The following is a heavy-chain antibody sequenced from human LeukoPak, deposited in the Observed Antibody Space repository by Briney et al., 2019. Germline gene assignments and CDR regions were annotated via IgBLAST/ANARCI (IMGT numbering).Heavy chain of an antibody. Sequence: PGGSLRLSCAASGFTFSSDWMHWVRQAPGKGLVWVSRINSDGSSTSCADSVKGRFTISRDNSKNTLYLQMNSLRAEDTAVYYCARAPPIVGALYYYGMDVWGQGTTVTVSS. CDR3: ARAPPIVGALYYYGMDV. V-gene: IGHV3-74*01. CDR2: INSDGSST. D-gene: IGHD1-26*01. J-gene: IGHJ6*02. CDR1: GFTFSSDW.